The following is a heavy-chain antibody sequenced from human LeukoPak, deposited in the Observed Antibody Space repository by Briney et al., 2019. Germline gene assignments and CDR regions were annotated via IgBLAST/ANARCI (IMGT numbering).Heavy chain of an antibody. CDR3: AKEGVGDYYFDY. Sequence: GGSLRLSCAASGFTFSSYEMNWVRQAPGKGLEWVSYISSSGSTIYYADSVKGRFTISRDNSKNTLYLQMNSLRAEDTAVYYCAKEGVGDYYFDYWGQGTLVTVSS. V-gene: IGHV3-48*03. D-gene: IGHD3-16*01. CDR1: GFTFSSYE. J-gene: IGHJ4*02. CDR2: ISSSGSTI.